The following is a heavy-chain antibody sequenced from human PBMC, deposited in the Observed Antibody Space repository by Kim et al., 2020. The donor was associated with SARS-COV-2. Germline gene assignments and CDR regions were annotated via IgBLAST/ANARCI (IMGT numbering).Heavy chain of an antibody. CDR3: ATVLDY. J-gene: IGHJ4*02. V-gene: IGHV3-23*01. D-gene: IGHD4-17*01. CDR2: GSGGST. Sequence: GSGGSTYYADSVKGRFTISRDNSKNTLYLQMNSLRAEDTAVYYCATVLDYWGQGTLVTVSS.